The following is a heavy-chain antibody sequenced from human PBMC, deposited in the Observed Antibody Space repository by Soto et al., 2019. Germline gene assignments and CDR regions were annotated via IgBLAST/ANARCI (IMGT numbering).Heavy chain of an antibody. V-gene: IGHV4-31*03. Sequence: QVQMQESGPGLVKPLQTLSLTCSVSGASISSGHYYWTWIRQHPGKSLEWIGSIYNTGSTSYNPSLTSRLSISVDTSENHFSLRLFSVTVADTAVYYCALALGPTTGLDYWGQGSLVTVSS. J-gene: IGHJ4*02. CDR1: GASISSGHYY. D-gene: IGHD7-27*01. CDR2: IYNTGST. CDR3: ALALGPTTGLDY.